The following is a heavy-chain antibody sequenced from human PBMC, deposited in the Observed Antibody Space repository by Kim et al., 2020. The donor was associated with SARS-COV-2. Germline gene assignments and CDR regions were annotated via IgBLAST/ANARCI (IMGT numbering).Heavy chain of an antibody. V-gene: IGHV1-24*01. CDR1: GYTLTELS. Sequence: ASVKVSCKVSGYTLTELSMHWVRQAPGQGLEWMGGFEPEDGETIYAQKFQGRVTMTEDTSTDTAYMELSSLRSEDTAVYYCATDRGYYYGSGSYYKRWIYYFVHWGKRTLVTDSS. CDR2: FEPEDGET. J-gene: IGHJ4*02. CDR3: ATDRGYYYGSGSYYKRWIYYFVH. D-gene: IGHD3-10*01.